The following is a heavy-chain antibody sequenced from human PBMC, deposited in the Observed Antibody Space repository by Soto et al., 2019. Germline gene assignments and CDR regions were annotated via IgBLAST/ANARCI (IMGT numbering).Heavy chain of an antibody. V-gene: IGHV3-23*01. CDR3: AKDLGGDTLSAGY. CDR2: ISGSGGST. CDR1: GFTFSSYA. Sequence: EVQLLESGGGLVQPGGSLRLSCAASGFTFSSYAMSWVRQAPGKGLEWVSAISGSGGSTYYADSVKGRFTISRDKSKNTLYLQMNSLRAEDTAVYYCAKDLGGDTLSAGYWGQGTLVTVSS. J-gene: IGHJ4*02. D-gene: IGHD4-17*01.